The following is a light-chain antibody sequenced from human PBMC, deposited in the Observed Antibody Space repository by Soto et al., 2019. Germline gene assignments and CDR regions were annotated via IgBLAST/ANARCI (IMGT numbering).Light chain of an antibody. J-gene: IGKJ1*01. Sequence: EIVFTQSLRTLSLSPGERATLSCRASQSVSSSYLAWYQQKPGQAPRLLVYGASTRATDAPPRFSGSGSGTEFTLTINSLQSEDFATYYCQQYRSWPRTFGQGTKVDI. CDR2: GAS. CDR3: QQYRSWPRT. CDR1: QSVSSSY. V-gene: IGKV3-15*01.